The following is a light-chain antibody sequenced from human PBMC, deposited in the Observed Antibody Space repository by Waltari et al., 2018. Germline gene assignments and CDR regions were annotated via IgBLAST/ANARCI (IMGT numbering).Light chain of an antibody. CDR2: EVT. CDR3: CSYAGSRGVV. CDR1: SSDVGSCSL. Sequence: QSALTQPASVSGSPGQSITISCTGTSSDVGSCSLVSWYQQHPGKAPKLMIYEVTKRPSGVSNRFSGSKSGNTASLTISGLQAEDEADYYCCSYAGSRGVVFGGGTKLTVL. J-gene: IGLJ2*01. V-gene: IGLV2-23*02.